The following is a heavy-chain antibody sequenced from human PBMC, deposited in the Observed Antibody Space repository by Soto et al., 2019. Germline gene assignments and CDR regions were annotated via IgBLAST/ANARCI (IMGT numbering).Heavy chain of an antibody. J-gene: IGHJ6*02. Sequence: ASVNVSCKASGGTFSSYAISWVRQAPGQGLEWMGGIIPIFGTANYAQKFQGRVTITADESTSTAYMELSSLGSEDTAVYYCARIGCSGGSCYSGYYYYGMDVWGQGTTVTVSS. CDR1: GGTFSSYA. CDR2: IIPIFGTA. V-gene: IGHV1-69*13. CDR3: ARIGCSGGSCYSGYYYYGMDV. D-gene: IGHD2-15*01.